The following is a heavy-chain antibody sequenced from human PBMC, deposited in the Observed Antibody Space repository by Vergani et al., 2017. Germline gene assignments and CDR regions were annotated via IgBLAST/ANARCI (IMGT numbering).Heavy chain of an antibody. CDR2: ISSSSSYI. V-gene: IGHV3-21*01. Sequence: EVQLVESGGGLVKRGGSLRLSCAASGFTFSSYSMNWVRQAPGKGLEWVSSISSSSSYIHYSDSLKGRFTISRDNAKSSLYLQMNSLRAEDTGVYYCAGERYYHDSGSYPYFYYYGLDVWGQGTAVTVSS. J-gene: IGHJ6*02. D-gene: IGHD3-10*01. CDR3: AGERYYHDSGSYPYFYYYGLDV. CDR1: GFTFSSYS.